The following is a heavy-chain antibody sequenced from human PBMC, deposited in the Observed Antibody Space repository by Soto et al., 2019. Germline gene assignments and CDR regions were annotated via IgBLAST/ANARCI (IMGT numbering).Heavy chain of an antibody. Sequence: QVQLMQSGAEVKKPGASVKVSCKASGDTFTDYYIHWVRQAPGQGLEWMGTVNPSGGHTTYAQHFLGRVTMSRGTSPSTLSMELTSLTSDDTAIYYCARGGHVVVVTAALDYWGQGTLVTVSS. D-gene: IGHD2-21*02. J-gene: IGHJ4*02. CDR2: VNPSGGHT. V-gene: IGHV1-46*01. CDR3: ARGGHVVVVTAALDY. CDR1: GDTFTDYY.